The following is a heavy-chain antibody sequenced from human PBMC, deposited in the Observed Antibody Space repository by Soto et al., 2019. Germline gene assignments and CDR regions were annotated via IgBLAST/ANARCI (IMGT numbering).Heavy chain of an antibody. Sequence: PGGSLRLSCAASGFTFSNYNMNWVRQAPGKGLEWVSSISSSSSYIYYADSVKGRFTISRDNAKNSLYLQMNSLRTEDTAFYYCARDHDEDFGYDLDYFDYWGQGTLVTVSS. V-gene: IGHV3-21*04. D-gene: IGHD5-12*01. J-gene: IGHJ4*02. CDR1: GFTFSNYN. CDR3: ARDHDEDFGYDLDYFDY. CDR2: ISSSSSYI.